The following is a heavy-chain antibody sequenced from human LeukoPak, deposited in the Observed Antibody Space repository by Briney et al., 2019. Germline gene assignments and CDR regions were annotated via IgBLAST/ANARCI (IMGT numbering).Heavy chain of an antibody. J-gene: IGHJ6*02. CDR3: AKDGHWSYVSYYYGMDV. V-gene: IGHV3-23*01. D-gene: IGHD1-7*01. CDR1: GFTFSSYA. CDR2: ISGSGGST. Sequence: GGSLRLSCAASGFTFSSYAMSWVRQAPGKGLEWVSAISGSGGSTYYADSVKGRFTISRDNSKNTLYLQMNSLRAEDTAVYYCAKDGHWSYVSYYYGMDVWGQGTTVTVSS.